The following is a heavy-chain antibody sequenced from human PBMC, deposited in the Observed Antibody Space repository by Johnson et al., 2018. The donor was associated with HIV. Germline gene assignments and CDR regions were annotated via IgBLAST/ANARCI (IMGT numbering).Heavy chain of an antibody. V-gene: IGHV3-30*02. Sequence: QVQLVESGGGVVQPGRSLRLSCAASGFNFSNYGIHWVRQAPGKGLEWVAFIRYDGSNKYYADSMKGRFTISRDNSKNTLYMQMNSLRAEDTAVYYCAKASGNGYYVDAFDIWGQGTMVTVSS. CDR2: IRYDGSNK. J-gene: IGHJ3*02. CDR1: GFNFSNYG. CDR3: AKASGNGYYVDAFDI. D-gene: IGHD3-3*01.